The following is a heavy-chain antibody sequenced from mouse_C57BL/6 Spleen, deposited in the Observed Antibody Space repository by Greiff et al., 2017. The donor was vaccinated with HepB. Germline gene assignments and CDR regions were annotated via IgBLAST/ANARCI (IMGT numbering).Heavy chain of an antibody. V-gene: IGHV14-4*01. CDR2: IDPENGDT. Sequence: EVQGVESGAELVRPGASVKLSCTASGFNIKDDYMHWVKQRPEQGLEWIGWIDPENGDTEYASKFQGKATITADTSSNTAYLQLSSLTSEDTAVYYCTRQLRLRLFDYWGQGTTLTVSS. D-gene: IGHD3-2*02. J-gene: IGHJ2*01. CDR1: GFNIKDDY. CDR3: TRQLRLRLFDY.